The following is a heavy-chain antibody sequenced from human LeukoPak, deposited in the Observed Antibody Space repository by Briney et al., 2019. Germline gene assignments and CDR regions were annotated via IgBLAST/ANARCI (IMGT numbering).Heavy chain of an antibody. D-gene: IGHD4-17*01. CDR2: IWYDGSNE. CDR3: AAGDPVSY. CDR1: GFTFSSYS. Sequence: GGSLRLSCAASGFTFSSYSMNWVRQAPGKGLEWVAVIWYDGSNEYYVDSVKGRFTISRDNSKNTLYLQMNSLRVGDTAVYYCAAGDPVSYWGQGTLVSVSS. V-gene: IGHV3-33*08. J-gene: IGHJ4*02.